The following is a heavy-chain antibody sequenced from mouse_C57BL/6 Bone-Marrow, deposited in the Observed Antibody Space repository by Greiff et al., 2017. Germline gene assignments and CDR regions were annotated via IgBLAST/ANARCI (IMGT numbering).Heavy chain of an antibody. CDR1: GYSITSCYF. CDR3: ARSRAY. V-gene: IGHV3-6*01. J-gene: IGHJ3*01. Sequence: EVKLLESGPGLVKPSQSLSLTCPVTGYSITSCYFCNWIRQFPGNKLEWMGYIPYDGSNNYNPPLKNRTSITRDTSKNQFCLKLNSVTTEDTAAYYCARSRAYWGQGTLVTVSA. CDR2: IPYDGSN.